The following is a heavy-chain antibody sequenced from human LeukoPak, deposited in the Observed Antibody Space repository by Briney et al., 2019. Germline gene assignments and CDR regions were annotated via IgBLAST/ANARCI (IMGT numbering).Heavy chain of an antibody. D-gene: IGHD3-16*01. V-gene: IGHV3-23*01. J-gene: IGHJ4*02. CDR2: ISGSGGST. CDR1: GFTFSSYA. CDR3: ARSSLEEYYFDY. Sequence: GGSLRLSCAASGFTFSSYAMSWVRQAPGKGLEWVSGISGSGGSTDYADSVKGRFTISRDNSKNTLYLQMNSLRAEDTAVYYCARSSLEEYYFDYWGQGTLVTVSS.